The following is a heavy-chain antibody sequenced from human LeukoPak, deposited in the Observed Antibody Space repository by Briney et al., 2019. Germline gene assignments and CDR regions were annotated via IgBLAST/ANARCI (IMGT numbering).Heavy chain of an antibody. J-gene: IGHJ4*02. CDR1: GFTFSSYS. Sequence: GGSLRLSCAASGFTFSSYSMNWVRQAPGKGLEWVSSISSSSSYIYYADSVKGRFTISRDNAKNSLYLQMNSLRAEDTAVYYCARNYDFWSGYQEAGYWGQGTLVTVSS. D-gene: IGHD3-3*01. CDR3: ARNYDFWSGYQEAGY. V-gene: IGHV3-21*01. CDR2: ISSSSSYI.